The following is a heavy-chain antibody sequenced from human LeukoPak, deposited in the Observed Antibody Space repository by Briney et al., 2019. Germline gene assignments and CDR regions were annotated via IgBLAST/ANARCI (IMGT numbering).Heavy chain of an antibody. CDR1: GFNFISYY. Sequence: GGSLRLSCAASGFNFISYYMHWVRQAPGKGLVWVSRINSDGSGTSDADFVKGRFTISRDNSKNTLYLQMNSLRAEDTAMYYCARDRLTNDAFDIWGQGTMVTVSS. J-gene: IGHJ3*02. CDR3: ARDRLTNDAFDI. CDR2: INSDGSGT. V-gene: IGHV3-74*01. D-gene: IGHD2-8*01.